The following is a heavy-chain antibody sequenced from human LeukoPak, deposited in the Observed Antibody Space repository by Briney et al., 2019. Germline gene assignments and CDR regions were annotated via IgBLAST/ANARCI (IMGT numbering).Heavy chain of an antibody. CDR3: ASHSSGWSARFDP. V-gene: IGHV4-38-2*01. CDR2: IYHSGST. D-gene: IGHD6-19*01. J-gene: IGHJ5*02. CDR1: GYSISSGYY. Sequence: SETLSLTCAVSGYSISSGYYWGWIRQPPGKGLEWIGSIYHSGSTYYNPSLKSRVTISVDTSKNQFSLKLSSVTAADTAVYYCASHSSGWSARFDPWGQGTLVTVSS.